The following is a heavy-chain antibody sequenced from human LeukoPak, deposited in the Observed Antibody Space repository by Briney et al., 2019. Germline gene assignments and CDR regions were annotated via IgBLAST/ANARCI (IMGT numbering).Heavy chain of an antibody. CDR1: EFTFSSYA. D-gene: IGHD6-25*01. J-gene: IGHJ6*03. CDR2: ISGSGGST. V-gene: IGHV3-23*01. Sequence: GGSLRLSCAASEFTFSSYAMSWVRQAPGKGLEWVSAISGSGGSTYYADSVKGRFTISRDNSKNTLYLQMNSLRAEDTAVYYCAAARHAPYYYYYMDVWGKGTTVTVSS. CDR3: AAARHAPYYYYYMDV.